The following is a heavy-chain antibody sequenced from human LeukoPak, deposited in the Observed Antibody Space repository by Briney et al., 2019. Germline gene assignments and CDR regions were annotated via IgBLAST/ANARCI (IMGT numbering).Heavy chain of an antibody. J-gene: IGHJ3*02. D-gene: IGHD4-23*01. CDR3: ARDRPSRVTHAFDI. V-gene: IGHV3-48*03. Sequence: GGSLRLSCAASGFTFSSYEMNWVRQAPGKGLEWVSYISTSGSTIYYADSVKGRFTISRDNAKNSLYLQMNSLRAEDTAVYYCARDRPSRVTHAFDIWGQGTMVTVSS. CDR2: ISTSGSTI. CDR1: GFTFSSYE.